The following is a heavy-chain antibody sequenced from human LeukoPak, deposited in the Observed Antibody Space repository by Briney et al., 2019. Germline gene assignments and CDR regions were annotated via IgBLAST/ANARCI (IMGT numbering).Heavy chain of an antibody. V-gene: IGHV3-23*01. CDR2: ITVSGGGT. Sequence: GGSLRLSCATSGFTFSSYAMSWVRQAPGKGLEWVSAITVSGGGTYYADSVKGRFTISRDNSKNTLFLQMNSLRAEDTAVYYCARRIDWSHDYWAREPWSPSPQ. J-gene: IGHJ4*02. CDR3: ARRIDWSHDY. D-gene: IGHD3-9*01. CDR1: GFTFSSYA.